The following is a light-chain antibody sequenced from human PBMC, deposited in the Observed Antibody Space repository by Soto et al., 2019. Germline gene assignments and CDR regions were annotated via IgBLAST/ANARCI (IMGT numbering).Light chain of an antibody. CDR1: QSFSSY. J-gene: IGKJ3*01. CDR3: QQRSSSPPKFT. CDR2: DAS. Sequence: EIVVTQSPVTLSLSPGERATLSCRTSQSFSSYLAWYQQKPGQAPRLLIYDASNRATDIPARFSGSGSGTDFTLTISSLEPEDSAVYYCQQRSSSPPKFTVGPGTKVDIK. V-gene: IGKV3-11*01.